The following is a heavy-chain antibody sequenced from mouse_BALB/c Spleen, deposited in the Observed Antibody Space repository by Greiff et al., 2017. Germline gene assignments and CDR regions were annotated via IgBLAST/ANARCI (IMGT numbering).Heavy chain of an antibody. Sequence: EVQLVESGGGLVQPGGSRKLSCAASGFTFSSFGMHWVRQAPEKGLEWVAYISSGSSTIYYADTVKGRFTISRDNPKNTLFLQMTSIRSEDTAMYYCARLDDGYFSFDVWGAGTTVTVSS. CDR3: ARLDDGYFSFDV. CDR2: ISSGSSTI. D-gene: IGHD2-3*01. J-gene: IGHJ1*01. V-gene: IGHV5-17*02. CDR1: GFTFSSFG.